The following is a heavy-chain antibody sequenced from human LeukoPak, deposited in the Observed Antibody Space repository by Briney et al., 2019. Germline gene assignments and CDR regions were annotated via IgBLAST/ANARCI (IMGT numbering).Heavy chain of an antibody. V-gene: IGHV6-1*01. J-gene: IGHJ3*01. CDR2: TYYRSKWFY. CDR3: TRDSGLGNDAFGV. CDR1: GDSVSSNRAA. Sequence: SQTLSLTCATSGDSVSSNRAAWDWIRQSPSRGLEWLGRTYYRSKWFYDYAVSVKSRITINPDTSKNQFSLLLNSVTPEDTAVYYCTRDSGLGNDAFGVWGQGTMVTVSS. D-gene: IGHD3-10*01.